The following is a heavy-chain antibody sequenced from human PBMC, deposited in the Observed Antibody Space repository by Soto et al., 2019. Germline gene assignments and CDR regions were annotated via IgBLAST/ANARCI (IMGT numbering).Heavy chain of an antibody. Sequence: SQTLSLTCAISGDSVSSNSAAWNWIRQSPSRGLEWLGRTYYRSKWYNDYAVSVKSRITINPDTSKNQFSLQLNSVTPEDTAVYYCAREAHCSSTSCYTKDNYYGMDVWGQGTTVTVS. J-gene: IGHJ6*02. CDR2: TYYRSKWYN. CDR3: AREAHCSSTSCYTKDNYYGMDV. D-gene: IGHD2-2*02. V-gene: IGHV6-1*01. CDR1: GDSVSSNSAA.